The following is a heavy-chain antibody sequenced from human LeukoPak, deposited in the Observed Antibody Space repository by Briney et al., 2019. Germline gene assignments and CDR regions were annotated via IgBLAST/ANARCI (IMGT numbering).Heavy chain of an antibody. CDR1: GFRVGTYV. J-gene: IGHJ4*02. CDR3: AKGISADGYNFERGADY. CDR2: VGGDGHVT. V-gene: IGHV3-23*01. D-gene: IGHD5-24*01. Sequence: GGSLRLSCAASGFRVGTYVMSWVRRAPGKGLAWVSSVGGDGHVTYYADSVKGRFTISRDNSQHTLFLQMDSLRVEDTAIYYCAKGISADGYNFERGADYWGQGSQVSVSS.